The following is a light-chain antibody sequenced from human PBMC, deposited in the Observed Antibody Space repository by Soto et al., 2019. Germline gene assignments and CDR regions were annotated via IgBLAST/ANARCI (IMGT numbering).Light chain of an antibody. CDR1: QSVSSSY. J-gene: IGKJ2*01. Sequence: EIVLTQSPGTLSLSPGERATLSCRASQSVSSSYLAWYQHKPGQAPRLLIYGASSRATGIPDRFSGSGSGTDFTLTINRLESEDFAVYYCQQYGTSYTFGQGTKLEIQ. CDR2: GAS. V-gene: IGKV3-20*01. CDR3: QQYGTSYT.